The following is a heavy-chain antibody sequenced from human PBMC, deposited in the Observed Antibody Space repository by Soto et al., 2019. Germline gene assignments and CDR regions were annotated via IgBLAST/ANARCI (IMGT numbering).Heavy chain of an antibody. J-gene: IGHJ4*02. V-gene: IGHV3-23*01. CDR3: TKHPAGSLTHFDY. Sequence: GGSLRLSCAASGFSFNSFAMSWVRQAPGKGLEWVSGISGSGGATYYADSVKGRFTISRDNSKNTLYLQMNSLRAEDTAVYYCTKHPAGSLTHFDYWGQGTLVTVSS. CDR2: ISGSGGAT. CDR1: GFSFNSFA. D-gene: IGHD6-19*01.